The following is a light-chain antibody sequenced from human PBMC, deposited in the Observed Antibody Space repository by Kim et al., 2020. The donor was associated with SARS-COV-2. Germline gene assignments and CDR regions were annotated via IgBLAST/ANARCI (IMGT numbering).Light chain of an antibody. CDR3: QQYNNWPLT. J-gene: IGKJ4*01. V-gene: IGKV3-15*01. CDR1: QLVASN. CDR2: GIS. Sequence: VSPGERATLSCRTSQLVASNLAWYQKKPGQPPRLLIYGISTRATGIPVRFSGSGSGTEFTLTISSLQSEDFAVYYCQQYNNWPLTFGGGTKVDIK.